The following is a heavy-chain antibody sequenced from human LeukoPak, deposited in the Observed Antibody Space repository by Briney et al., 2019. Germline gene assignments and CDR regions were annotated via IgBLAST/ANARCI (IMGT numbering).Heavy chain of an antibody. D-gene: IGHD4-17*01. CDR3: ARATTRLYYFDY. CDR2: IYWGDDK. CDR1: GFSLSTSGVG. Sequence: ESGPTLVKPTQTLTLTCTFSGFSLSTSGVGVGWIRQPPGKALEWLALIYWGDDKRYSPSLKSRLTITKDTSKNQVVLTMTNMDPVDTATYYCARATTRLYYFDYWGQGTLVTVSS. V-gene: IGHV2-5*02. J-gene: IGHJ4*02.